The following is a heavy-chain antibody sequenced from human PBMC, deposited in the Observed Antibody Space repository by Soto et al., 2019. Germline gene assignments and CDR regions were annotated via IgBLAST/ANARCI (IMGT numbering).Heavy chain of an antibody. Sequence: GGSLRLSCAASGFTFISYAMSWVRQAPGKGQEWVTAISGSGGSTYYADSVKGRFTISRDNSKNTLYLQMNSLRAEDTAIYCCAKYYDILAGADYGMDVWGQGTTVTVSS. V-gene: IGHV3-23*01. CDR2: ISGSGGST. CDR3: AKYYDILAGADYGMDV. J-gene: IGHJ6*02. D-gene: IGHD3-9*01. CDR1: GFTFISYA.